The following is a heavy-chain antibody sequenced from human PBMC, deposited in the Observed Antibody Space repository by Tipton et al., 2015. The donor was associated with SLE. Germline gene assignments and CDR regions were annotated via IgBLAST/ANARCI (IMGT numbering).Heavy chain of an antibody. CDR2: ISLSSSYI. V-gene: IGHV3-21*03. J-gene: IGHJ2*01. CDR3: AREPTRGWYFDL. CDR1: GFTFSSYA. Sequence: SLRLSCVVSGFTFSSYAMNWVRQAPGKGLEWVSSISLSSSYIYYADPVKGRFTISRDNAKNSLYLQMSSLRPEDTAIYYCAREPTRGWYFDLWGRGTLVTVSS. D-gene: IGHD3-10*01.